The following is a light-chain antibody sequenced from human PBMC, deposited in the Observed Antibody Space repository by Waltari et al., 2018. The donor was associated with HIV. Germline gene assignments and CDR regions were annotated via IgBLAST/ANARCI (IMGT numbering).Light chain of an antibody. Sequence: TQSPLSLSVTLGQPAALSCKSTQSLAFRDGKSYLFWYHQRPGHPPRRLLYQVSHRDSGVPGRITGSGSDTDFTLRISRVEAEDAGFYFCMQATSWPHTFGQRTELQI. J-gene: IGKJ2*01. CDR2: QVS. CDR1: QSLAFRDGKSY. V-gene: IGKV2-30*01. CDR3: MQATSWPHT.